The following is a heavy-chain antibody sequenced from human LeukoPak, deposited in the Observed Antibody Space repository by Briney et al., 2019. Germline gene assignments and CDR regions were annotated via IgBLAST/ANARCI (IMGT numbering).Heavy chain of an antibody. CDR2: IYHSGST. CDR3: ARESHYYDSSGYYRYNWFDP. D-gene: IGHD3-22*01. Sequence: SETLSLTCAVYGGSFSGYYWSWIRQPPGKGLEWIGYIYHSGSTYYNPSLKSRVTISVDRSKNQFSLKLSSVTAADTAVYYCARESHYYDSSGYYRYNWFDPWGQGTLVTVSS. CDR1: GGSFSGYY. J-gene: IGHJ5*02. V-gene: IGHV4-34*01.